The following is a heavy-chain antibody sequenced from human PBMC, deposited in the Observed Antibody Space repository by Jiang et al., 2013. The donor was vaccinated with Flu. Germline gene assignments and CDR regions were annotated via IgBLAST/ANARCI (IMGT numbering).Heavy chain of an antibody. Sequence: SGAEVKKPGASVKVSCKVSGYTLTDLAVHWVRQAPGKGLEWMGGFDPEVGETIYAQSFQGRVTMTEDTSSNIAYMDLSSLTSEDTAMYYCAGTYSDFLNAYTWFDPWGQGTLVTVSS. V-gene: IGHV1-24*01. CDR1: GYTLTDLA. J-gene: IGHJ5*02. D-gene: IGHD3-9*01. CDR2: FDPEVGET. CDR3: AGTYSDFLNAYTWFDP.